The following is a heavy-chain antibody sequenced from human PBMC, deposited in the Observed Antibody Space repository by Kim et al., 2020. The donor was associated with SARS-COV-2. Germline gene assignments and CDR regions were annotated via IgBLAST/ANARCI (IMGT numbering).Heavy chain of an antibody. CDR2: IIPIFGTA. V-gene: IGHV1-69*13. D-gene: IGHD3-9*01. J-gene: IGHJ4*02. CDR3: ARDGNDILTGYLENYFDY. Sequence: SVKVSCKASGGTFSSYAISWVRQAPGQGLEWMGGIIPIFGTANYAQKFQGRVMITADESTSTAYMELSSLRSEDTAVYYCARDGNDILTGYLENYFDYWGQGTLVTVSS. CDR1: GGTFSSYA.